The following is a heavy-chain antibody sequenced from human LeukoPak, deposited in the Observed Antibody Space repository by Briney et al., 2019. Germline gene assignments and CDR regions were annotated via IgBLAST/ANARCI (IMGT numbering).Heavy chain of an antibody. D-gene: IGHD2-2*01. Sequence: GGSLRLSCAASGFTFSSYWMSWVRQAPGKGLEWVANIKQDGSEKYYVDSVKGRFTISRDNAKNSLYLQMDSLRAEDTAVYYCARDPADIVVVPDAILAFDIWGQGTMVTLSS. J-gene: IGHJ3*02. CDR1: GFTFSSYW. CDR2: IKQDGSEK. V-gene: IGHV3-7*01. CDR3: ARDPADIVVVPDAILAFDI.